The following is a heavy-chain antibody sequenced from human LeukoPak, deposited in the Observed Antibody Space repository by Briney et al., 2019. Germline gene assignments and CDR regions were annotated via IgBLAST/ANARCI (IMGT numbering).Heavy chain of an antibody. Sequence: ASVKVSCKASGYTFTSYDINWVRQATGQGLEWMGWMNPNSGNTGYAQKFQGRVTMTRNTSISTAYMELSSLRSEDTAVYYCARASGWHSYYYCGMDVWGQGTTVTVSS. CDR1: GYTFTSYD. J-gene: IGHJ6*02. CDR3: ARASGWHSYYYCGMDV. CDR2: MNPNSGNT. V-gene: IGHV1-8*01. D-gene: IGHD6-19*01.